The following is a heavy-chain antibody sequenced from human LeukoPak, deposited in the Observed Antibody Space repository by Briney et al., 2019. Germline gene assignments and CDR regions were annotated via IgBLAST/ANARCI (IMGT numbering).Heavy chain of an antibody. D-gene: IGHD6-13*01. CDR3: ARGVGSSDWFDP. CDR2: IYYSGST. J-gene: IGHJ5*02. Sequence: SETLSLTCTVSGGSISSGGYYWSWIRQHPGKGLEWIGYIYYSGSTYYNPSLKSRVTISVDTSKNQFSLKLSSVTAADTAVYYCARGVGSSDWFDPWGQGTLVTVSS. V-gene: IGHV4-31*03. CDR1: GGSISSGGYY.